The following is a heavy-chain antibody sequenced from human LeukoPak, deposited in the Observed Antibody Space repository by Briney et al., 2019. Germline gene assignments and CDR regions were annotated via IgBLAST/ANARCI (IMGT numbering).Heavy chain of an antibody. CDR2: FSSSSDYI. V-gene: IGHV3-21*01. CDR3: VRDFRFLEDY. CDR1: GFTFSSYA. Sequence: PGGSLRLSCAASGFTFSSYAMSWVRQAPGKGLEWVSSFSSSSDYIKYADSVKGRFTISRDNAKNSLDLQMTSLRAEDTAVYYCVRDFRFLEDYWGQGTLVTVSS. J-gene: IGHJ4*02. D-gene: IGHD3-3*01.